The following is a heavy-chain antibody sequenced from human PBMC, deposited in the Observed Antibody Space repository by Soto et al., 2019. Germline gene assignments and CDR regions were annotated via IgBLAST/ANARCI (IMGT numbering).Heavy chain of an antibody. Sequence: PSETLSLTCTVSGGSISSSSYYWGWIRQPPGKGLEWIGSIYYSGSTYYNPSLKSRVTISVDTSKNQFSLKLSSVTAADTAVYYCARHVRPVAGTPLDYWGQGTLVTVSS. CDR1: GGSISSSSYY. V-gene: IGHV4-39*01. J-gene: IGHJ4*02. CDR2: IYYSGST. CDR3: ARHVRPVAGTPLDY. D-gene: IGHD6-19*01.